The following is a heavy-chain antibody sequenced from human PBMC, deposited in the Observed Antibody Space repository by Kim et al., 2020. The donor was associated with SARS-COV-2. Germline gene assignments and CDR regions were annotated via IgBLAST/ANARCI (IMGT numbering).Heavy chain of an antibody. CDR3: ARGRGIAAAGAFDI. CDR2: ISYDGSNK. J-gene: IGHJ3*02. V-gene: IGHV3-30*04. Sequence: GGSLRLSCAASGFTFSSYAMHWVRQAPGKGLEWVAVISYDGSNKYYADSVKGRFTISRDNSKNTLYLQMNSLRAEDTAVYYCARGRGIAAAGAFDIWGQGTMVTVSS. D-gene: IGHD6-13*01. CDR1: GFTFSSYA.